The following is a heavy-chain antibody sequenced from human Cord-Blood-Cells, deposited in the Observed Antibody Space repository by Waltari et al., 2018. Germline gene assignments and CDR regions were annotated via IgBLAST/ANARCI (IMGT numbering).Heavy chain of an antibody. D-gene: IGHD6-13*01. J-gene: IGHJ1*01. CDR2: INPNSGGT. V-gene: IGHV1-2*06. CDR3: ARSYGAAGTCFQH. CDR1: GYTFTGYY. Sequence: QVQLVQSGAEVKKPGASVKVSCTASGYTFTGYYMHWVRQAPGQGLEWMGRINPNSGGTNYAQKFQGRVTMTRDTSISTAYMELSRPRSDDTAVYYCARSYGAAGTCFQHWGQGTLVTVSS.